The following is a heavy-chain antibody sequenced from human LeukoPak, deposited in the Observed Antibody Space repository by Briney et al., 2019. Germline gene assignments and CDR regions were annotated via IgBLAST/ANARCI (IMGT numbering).Heavy chain of an antibody. CDR2: IYYSGST. V-gene: IGHV4-61*01. J-gene: IGHJ3*02. Sequence: SETLSLTCTVSGGSINTPNYYWSWIRQPPGKGLEWIGYIYYSGSTNYNPSLKSRVTISVDTSKNQFSLKLSSVTAADTAVYYCARGMYYYDRDDAFDIWGQGTMVTVSS. D-gene: IGHD3-22*01. CDR3: ARGMYYYDRDDAFDI. CDR1: GGSINTPNYY.